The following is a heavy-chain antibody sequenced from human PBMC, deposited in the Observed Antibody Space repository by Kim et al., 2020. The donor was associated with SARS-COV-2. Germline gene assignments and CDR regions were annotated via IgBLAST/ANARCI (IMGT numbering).Heavy chain of an antibody. V-gene: IGHV4-39*01. D-gene: IGHD3-10*01. CDR3: ARQPGYGSGDYRESFDY. Sequence: LKSRVTISVDTSKSQFSLKLTSVTAADTAVYYCARQPGYGSGDYRESFDYWGQGTLVTVSS. J-gene: IGHJ4*02.